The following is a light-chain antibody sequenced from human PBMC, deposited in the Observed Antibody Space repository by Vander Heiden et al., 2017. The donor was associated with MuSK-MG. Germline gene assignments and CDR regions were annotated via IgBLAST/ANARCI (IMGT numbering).Light chain of an antibody. Sequence: DIQMTQSPSSLSASVGDRLTITCRASQSITTYLNWYQQRPGKAPRVLIYAAANLQIGVPSRFSGSGSGTDFTLTISRLQPEDFATYYCQQTASVPLTFGGGTKVEVK. CDR3: QQTASVPLT. CDR1: QSITTY. V-gene: IGKV1-39*01. J-gene: IGKJ4*01. CDR2: AAA.